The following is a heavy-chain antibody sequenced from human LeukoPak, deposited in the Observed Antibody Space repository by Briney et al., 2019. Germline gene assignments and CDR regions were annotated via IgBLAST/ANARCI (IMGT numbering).Heavy chain of an antibody. Sequence: PGGSLRLSCAASGFTFSSYGMHWVRQAPGKGLEWVAVISYDGSNKYYADSVKGRFTISRDNSKNTLHLQMNSLRAEDTAVYYCAKERPRAAAGKYFDYWGQGTLVTVSS. CDR2: ISYDGSNK. V-gene: IGHV3-30*18. D-gene: IGHD6-13*01. CDR1: GFTFSSYG. CDR3: AKERPRAAAGKYFDY. J-gene: IGHJ4*02.